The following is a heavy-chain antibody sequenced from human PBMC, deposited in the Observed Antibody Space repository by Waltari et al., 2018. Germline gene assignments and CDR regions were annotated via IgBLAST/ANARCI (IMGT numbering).Heavy chain of an antibody. CDR2: IIQGGPVT. V-gene: IGHV3-7*01. Sequence: EVQLVESGGGLVQPGGSLRLSCAASGLTFSRFWMSWVRQAPGKWVGWVANIIQGGPVTNEVDSVKGRFTTARDNAGNSLYLQVNSVRVDDTAVDYCVRDDDGGMGAVWGQGTTVTVSS. CDR1: GLTFSRFW. J-gene: IGHJ6*02. D-gene: IGHD3-16*01. CDR3: VRDDDGGMGAV.